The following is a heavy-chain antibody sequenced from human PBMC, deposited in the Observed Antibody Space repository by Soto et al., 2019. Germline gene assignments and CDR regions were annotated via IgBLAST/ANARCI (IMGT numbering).Heavy chain of an antibody. V-gene: IGHV5-51*01. CDR1: GYSFTSYW. D-gene: IGHD2-2*01. CDR3: ARHYCSSTSCYPVYYYYYGMDV. Sequence: LKISCKGSGYSFTSYWIGWVRQMPGKGLEWMGIIYPGDSDTRYSPSFQGQVTISADKSISTAYLQWSSLKASDTAMYYCARHYCSSTSCYPVYYYYYGMDVWGQGTTVTVSS. CDR2: IYPGDSDT. J-gene: IGHJ6*02.